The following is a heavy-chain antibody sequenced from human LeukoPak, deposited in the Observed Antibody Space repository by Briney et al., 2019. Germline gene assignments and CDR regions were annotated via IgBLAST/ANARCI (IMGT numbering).Heavy chain of an antibody. Sequence: ASVKVSCKASGYTFTGYYMHWVRQAPGQGLEWMGWINPNSGGTNYAQKFQGRVTMTRDTSISTAYMELSRLRSDDTAVYYCARSMVRGVINFQHWGQGTLVTVSS. J-gene: IGHJ1*01. D-gene: IGHD3-10*01. CDR2: INPNSGGT. V-gene: IGHV1-2*02. CDR1: GYTFTGYY. CDR3: ARSMVRGVINFQH.